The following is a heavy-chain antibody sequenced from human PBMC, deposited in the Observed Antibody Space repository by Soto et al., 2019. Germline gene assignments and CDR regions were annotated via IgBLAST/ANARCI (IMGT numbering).Heavy chain of an antibody. CDR3: ARVPMVRGVTDYYYGMDV. V-gene: IGHV3-7*05. J-gene: IGHJ6*02. CDR1: GFTFSTYW. Sequence: TGGSLRLSCAASGFTFSTYWMTLVRQAPGKGLEWVANIKRDGSEKYYVDSVKARFTISRDNAKNSLYLQLNSLRAEDTAVYYCARVPMVRGVTDYYYGMDVWGQGTTVTVSS. CDR2: IKRDGSEK. D-gene: IGHD3-10*01.